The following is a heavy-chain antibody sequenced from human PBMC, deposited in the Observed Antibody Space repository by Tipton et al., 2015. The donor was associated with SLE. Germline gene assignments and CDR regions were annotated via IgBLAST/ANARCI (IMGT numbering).Heavy chain of an antibody. Sequence: LRLSCAVYGGSFSGYYWSWIHQPPGKGLEWIGEINHSGTTNYNPSLKSRVSISVDTSKNQFSLKVSSVTAADTAVYYCARGLWFLKLGYYCYYMDVWDKGTTVTVSS. CDR3: ARGLWFLKLGYYCYYMDV. CDR1: GGSFSGYY. D-gene: IGHD3-10*01. J-gene: IGHJ6*03. V-gene: IGHV4-34*01. CDR2: INHSGTT.